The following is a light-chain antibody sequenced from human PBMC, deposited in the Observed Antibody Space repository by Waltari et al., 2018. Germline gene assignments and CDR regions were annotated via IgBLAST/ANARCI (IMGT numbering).Light chain of an antibody. CDR1: QTLANTDGNTY. Sequence: DLVMTQSRVSLSVTLGQPASISCRASQTLANTDGNTYLNWFHQRPGQSPRRLIYQVSKRDFGVPDRFRGSGSDTGFTLEISRVEAEDVGLYYCMQGVRPWTFGQGTKVEIK. V-gene: IGKV2-30*01. CDR3: MQGVRPWT. CDR2: QVS. J-gene: IGKJ1*01.